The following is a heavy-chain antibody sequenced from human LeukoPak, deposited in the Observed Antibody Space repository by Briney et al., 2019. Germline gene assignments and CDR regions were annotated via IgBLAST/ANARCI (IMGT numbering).Heavy chain of an antibody. CDR1: GFTFSSYW. D-gene: IGHD3-3*01. V-gene: IGHV3-7*01. Sequence: GGSLRLSCAASGFTFSSYWMSWVRQAPGKGLEWVANIKQDGSEKYYVDSVKGRFTISRDNAKNSLHLQMNSLRAEDTAVYYCARVKLRFLEWLSYDYWGQGTLVTVSS. CDR3: ARVKLRFLEWLSYDY. CDR2: IKQDGSEK. J-gene: IGHJ4*02.